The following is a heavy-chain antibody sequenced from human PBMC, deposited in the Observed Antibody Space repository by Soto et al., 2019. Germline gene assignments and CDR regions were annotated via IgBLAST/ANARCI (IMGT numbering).Heavy chain of an antibody. J-gene: IGHJ5*02. D-gene: IGHD6-13*01. V-gene: IGHV3-33*08. CDR2: IWYDGSNK. CDR3: ARDAGDSSSWANWFDP. CDR1: GFTFSSYA. Sequence: QVQLVESGGGVVQPGRSLRLSCAASGFTFSSYAMHWVRQAPGKGLEWVAVIWYDGSNKYYADSVKGRFTITRDNSKNTLYLQMNRLRAEDTAVYYCARDAGDSSSWANWFDPWGQGTLVTVSS.